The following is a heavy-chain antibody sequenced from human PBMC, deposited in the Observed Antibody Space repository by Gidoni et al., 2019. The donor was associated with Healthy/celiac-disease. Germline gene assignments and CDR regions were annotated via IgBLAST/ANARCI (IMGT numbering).Heavy chain of an antibody. CDR3: ARSYDFWSGWGPNWFDP. D-gene: IGHD3-3*01. CDR2: IYPGDSDT. V-gene: IGHV5-51*01. J-gene: IGHJ5*02. CDR1: GYSFTSYW. Sequence: EVQLVQSGAEVKKPGESLKISCKGSGYSFTSYWIGWVRQMPGKGLEWMGFIYPGDSDTRYSPAFQGQVTISAEKSISTAYLQWSSLKASDTAMYYCARSYDFWSGWGPNWFDPWGQGTLVTVSS.